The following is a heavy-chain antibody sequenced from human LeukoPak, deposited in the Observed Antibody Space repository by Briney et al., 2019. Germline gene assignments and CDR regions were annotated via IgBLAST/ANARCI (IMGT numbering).Heavy chain of an antibody. CDR1: GGSISSYY. D-gene: IGHD5-18*01. CDR2: IYTSGST. J-gene: IGHJ5*02. Sequence: PSETLSLTCTVSGGSISSYYWSWIRQPAGKGLEWIGRIYTSGSTNYNPSLKSRVTMSVDTSKNQFSLRLSSVTAADTAVYYCARTIQEEGRGYSYGYYVGAVWFDPWGQGTLVTVSS. V-gene: IGHV4-4*07. CDR3: ARTIQEEGRGYSYGYYVGAVWFDP.